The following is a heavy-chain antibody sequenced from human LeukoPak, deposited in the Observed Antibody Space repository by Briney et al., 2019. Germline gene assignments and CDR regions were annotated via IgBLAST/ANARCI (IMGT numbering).Heavy chain of an antibody. J-gene: IGHJ4*02. Sequence: PPQTLSLTCTVSGGSISSGDYYWSWIRQPPGKGLEWIGYIYYSGSTYYNPSLKSRVTISVDTSKDQFSLKLSSVTAADTAVYYCAREPRIVGAITGYWGQGTLVTVSS. CDR3: AREPRIVGAITGY. D-gene: IGHD1-26*01. V-gene: IGHV4-30-4*01. CDR1: GGSISSGDYY. CDR2: IYYSGST.